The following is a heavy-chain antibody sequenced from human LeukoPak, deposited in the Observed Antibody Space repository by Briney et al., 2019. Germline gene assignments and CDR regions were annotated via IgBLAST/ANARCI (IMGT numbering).Heavy chain of an antibody. J-gene: IGHJ4*02. CDR3: ARTWDDSSGSFDY. CDR2: IHPNSGGT. D-gene: IGHD3-22*01. Sequence: ASVKVSCTASGYTLTGYYMHWVRQAPGQGLEWMGWIHPNSGGTKYAQRFQGRVTVTRDTSTSTVYMELSSLRSEDTAVYYCARTWDDSSGSFDYWGQGTLVTVSS. CDR1: GYTLTGYY. V-gene: IGHV1-2*02.